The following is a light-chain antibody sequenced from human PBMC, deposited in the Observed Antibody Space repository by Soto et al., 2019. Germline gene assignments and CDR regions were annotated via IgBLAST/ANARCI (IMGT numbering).Light chain of an antibody. J-gene: IGLJ2*01. Sequence: QSVLNQPPSASGSPGQSVTISCTGTSSDVGGYNYVSWYQQHPGKAPKLMIYEVSKRPSGVPDRFSGSKSGNTASLTVSGLQAEDEADYYCSSYAGSNNWVVFGGGTKLTVL. V-gene: IGLV2-8*01. CDR2: EVS. CDR1: SSDVGGYNY. CDR3: SSYAGSNNWVV.